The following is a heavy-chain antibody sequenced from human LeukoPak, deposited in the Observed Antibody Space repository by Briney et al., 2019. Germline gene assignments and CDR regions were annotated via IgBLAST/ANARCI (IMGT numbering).Heavy chain of an antibody. CDR1: GGTFSSYA. J-gene: IGHJ2*01. V-gene: IGHV1-46*01. Sequence: ASVKVSCKASGGTFSSYAISWVRQAPGQGLEWMGIINPNGDSTTSAQKFQGRVTMTRDMSTSTDYMELSSLTSEDTAVYFCARDTSGWADHIPYWYFDLWGRGTLVTVSS. CDR2: INPNGDST. CDR3: ARDTSGWADHIPYWYFDL. D-gene: IGHD6-19*01.